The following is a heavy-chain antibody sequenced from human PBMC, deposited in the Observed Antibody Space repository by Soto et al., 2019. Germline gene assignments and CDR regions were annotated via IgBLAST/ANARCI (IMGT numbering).Heavy chain of an antibody. CDR2: IKSKTDGGTT. CDR3: TTAHYYDSSGYYSRFDY. V-gene: IGHV3-15*07. Sequence: GGSLRLSCAASGFTFSNAWMNWVRQAPGKGLEWVGRIKSKTDGGTTDYAAPVKGRFTISRDDSKNTLYLQMNSLKTEDTAVYYCTTAHYYDSSGYYSRFDYWGQGTLVTVSS. D-gene: IGHD3-22*01. CDR1: GFTFSNAW. J-gene: IGHJ4*02.